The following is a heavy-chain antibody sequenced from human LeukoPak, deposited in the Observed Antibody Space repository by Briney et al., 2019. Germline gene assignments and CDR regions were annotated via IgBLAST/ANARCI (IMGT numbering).Heavy chain of an antibody. CDR3: ARGGAEGTGDRKGVYFDY. V-gene: IGHV4-34*01. Sequence: SETLSLTCAVYGGSFSGYYWSWIRQPPGKGLEWIGEINHSGSTNYNPSLKSRVTISVDTSKNQFPLKLSSVTAADTAVYYCARGGAEGTGDRKGVYFDYWGQGTLVTVSS. J-gene: IGHJ4*02. CDR1: GGSFSGYY. CDR2: INHSGST. D-gene: IGHD7-27*01.